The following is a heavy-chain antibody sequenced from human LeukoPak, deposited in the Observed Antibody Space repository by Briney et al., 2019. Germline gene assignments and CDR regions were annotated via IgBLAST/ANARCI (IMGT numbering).Heavy chain of an antibody. CDR3: ARGNPGGEFY. Sequence: EGSLGLSCAASGFTVSGNYMSWVRQAPGRGLEWVSIIYSGGSTYYADSVKGRFTISRDNSKNTLYLQMNSLRAEDTAVYYCARGNPGGEFYWGQGTLVTVSS. CDR2: IYSGGST. D-gene: IGHD1-14*01. V-gene: IGHV3-53*01. CDR1: GFTVSGNY. J-gene: IGHJ4*02.